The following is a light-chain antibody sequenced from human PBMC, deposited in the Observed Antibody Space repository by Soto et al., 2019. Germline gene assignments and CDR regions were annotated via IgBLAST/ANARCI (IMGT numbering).Light chain of an antibody. CDR3: RHYGSSPPMYT. J-gene: IGKJ2*01. Sequence: EIVLTQSPATLSLSPGERATLSCRASQSVSSYLAWYQQKPGQAPRLLIYDASGRATGVPDRFSGSGSGTDFTLTISRLEPEDFAVYYCRHYGSSPPMYTFGQGTKLEIK. CDR2: DAS. CDR1: QSVSSY. V-gene: IGKV3-20*01.